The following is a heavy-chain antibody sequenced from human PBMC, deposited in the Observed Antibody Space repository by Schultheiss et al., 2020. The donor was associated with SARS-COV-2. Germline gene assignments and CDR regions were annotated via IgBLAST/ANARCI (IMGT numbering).Heavy chain of an antibody. Sequence: GGSLRLSCAASGFTFSSYAMHWVRQAPGKGLEWVGRIKSKTDGGTTDYAAPVKGRFTISRDDSKNTLYLQMNSLKTEDTAVYYCARGIAAAGVNYYYYYGMDVWGQGTTVTVSS. CDR3: ARGIAAAGVNYYYYYGMDV. J-gene: IGHJ6*02. CDR2: IKSKTDGGTT. V-gene: IGHV3-15*07. D-gene: IGHD6-13*01. CDR1: GFTFSSYA.